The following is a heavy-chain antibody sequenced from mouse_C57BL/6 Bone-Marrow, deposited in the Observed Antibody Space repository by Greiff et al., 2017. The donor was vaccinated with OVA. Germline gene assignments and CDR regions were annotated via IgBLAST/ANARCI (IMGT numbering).Heavy chain of an antibody. CDR1: GFTFSSYG. J-gene: IGHJ2*03. CDR2: ISSGGGNT. Sequence: EVKLVESGGDLVKPGGSLKLSCAASGFTFSSYGMSWVRQTPDKRLEWVATISSGGGNTYYPDSVKGRFTISSANAKTTLYLHLSILKSEDTAMYCCASHRDYVGFLDYGGRGTGLTVTS. V-gene: IGHV5-6*01. D-gene: IGHD1-1*01. CDR3: ASHRDYVGFLDY.